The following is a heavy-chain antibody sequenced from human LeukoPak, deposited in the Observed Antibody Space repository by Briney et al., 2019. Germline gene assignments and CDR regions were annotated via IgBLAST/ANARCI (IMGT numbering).Heavy chain of an antibody. D-gene: IGHD5/OR15-5a*01. CDR3: ARDLETDVSDTFDI. Sequence: GGSLRPSCVGSGFTVSSDYMSWVRQAPGKGLEWVSVLYSGGTTYYADSVKGRFTISRDDSKNTLYLQMNSLRAEDTAVYYCARDLETDVSDTFDIWGQGTMVTVSS. CDR2: LYSGGTT. J-gene: IGHJ3*02. CDR1: GFTVSSDY. V-gene: IGHV3-66*01.